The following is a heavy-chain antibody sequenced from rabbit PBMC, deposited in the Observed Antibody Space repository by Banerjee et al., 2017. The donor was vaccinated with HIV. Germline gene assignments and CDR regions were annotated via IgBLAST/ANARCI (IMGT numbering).Heavy chain of an antibody. Sequence: QEQLVESGGGLVKPGASLTLTCTASGFSFNSVCWIHWVRQAPGKGLELIACIYSSNGDKWYASWAKGRFTISRTSSTTVTLQMTSLTAADTATYFCMRYGTGWGDNLWGPGTLVTVS. V-gene: IGHV1S45*01. J-gene: IGHJ4*01. CDR2: IYSSNGDK. D-gene: IGHD4-1*01. CDR1: GFSFNSVCW. CDR3: MRYGTGWGDNL.